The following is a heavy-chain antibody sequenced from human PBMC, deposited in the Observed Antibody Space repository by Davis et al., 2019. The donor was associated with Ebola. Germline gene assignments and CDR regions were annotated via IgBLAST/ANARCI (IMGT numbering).Heavy chain of an antibody. J-gene: IGHJ5*02. CDR1: GGTFSSYA. CDR3: ASIAAAFANWFDP. Sequence: SVTVSCKASGGTFSSYAISWVRQAPGQGLEWMGGIIPIFGTANYAQKFQGRVTITADKSTSTAYMELSSLRSEDTAVYYCASIAAAFANWFDPWGQGTLVTVSS. D-gene: IGHD6-13*01. V-gene: IGHV1-69*06. CDR2: IIPIFGTA.